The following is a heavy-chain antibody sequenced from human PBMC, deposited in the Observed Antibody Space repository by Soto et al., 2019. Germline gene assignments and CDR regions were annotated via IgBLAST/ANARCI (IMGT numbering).Heavy chain of an antibody. CDR2: IYHSGRT. D-gene: IGHD3-10*01. Sequence: SETLSLTCAVSGGSISISNWGSWVRQCPGKGLEWIGEIYHSGRTKYNPSLKSRVTISVDKSKNQFSLKLSSVTAADTAVYYCARCYGSGSSYYYYYGMDVWGQGTTVTVSS. CDR1: GGSISISNW. J-gene: IGHJ6*02. V-gene: IGHV4-4*02. CDR3: ARCYGSGSSYYYYYGMDV.